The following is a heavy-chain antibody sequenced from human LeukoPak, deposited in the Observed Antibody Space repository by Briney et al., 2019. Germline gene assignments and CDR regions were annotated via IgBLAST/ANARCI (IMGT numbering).Heavy chain of an antibody. CDR1: GYTFTGNY. CDR2: INPNSGGT. D-gene: IGHD3-9*01. Sequence: ASVTVSRKASGYTFTGNYMHWVRQAPGPGIEWMGWINPNSGGTDYAQKFSGRVTLTMATSISTAYMELSRLRSDDTAVYYCAGPSPLYYDILTGYSLDYWGQGTLVTVSS. CDR3: AGPSPLYYDILTGYSLDY. J-gene: IGHJ4*02. V-gene: IGHV1-2*02.